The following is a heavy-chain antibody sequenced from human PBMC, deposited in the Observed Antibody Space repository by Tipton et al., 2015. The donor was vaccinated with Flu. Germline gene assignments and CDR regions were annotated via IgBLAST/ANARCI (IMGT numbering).Heavy chain of an antibody. J-gene: IGHJ6*02. Sequence: TLSLTCTVSGDSVRSDIYYWSWIRQPPGKGLEWIGFFYHSGITYYSPSLKSRVTISVDTSKNQFSLKLKSVTAADTAIYYCARDKAYNFGTQYYYGLDVWGQGTPVAVSS. CDR1: GDSVRSDIYY. CDR3: ARDKAYNFGTQYYYGLDV. V-gene: IGHV4-61*01. CDR2: FYHSGIT. D-gene: IGHD1-1*01.